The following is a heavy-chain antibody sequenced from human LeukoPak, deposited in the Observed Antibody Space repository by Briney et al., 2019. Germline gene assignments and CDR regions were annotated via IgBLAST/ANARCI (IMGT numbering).Heavy chain of an antibody. J-gene: IGHJ5*02. CDR2: MNPNSGNT. V-gene: IGHV1-8*03. Sequence: ASVKVSCKASGYTFTSYYMHWVRQAPGQGLEWMGWMNPNSGNTGYAQKFQGRVTITRNTSISTAYMELSSLRSEDTAVYYCARGGGTSYYDFWSGYYRNWFDPWGQGTLVTVSP. CDR1: GYTFTSYY. D-gene: IGHD3-3*01. CDR3: ARGGGTSYYDFWSGYYRNWFDP.